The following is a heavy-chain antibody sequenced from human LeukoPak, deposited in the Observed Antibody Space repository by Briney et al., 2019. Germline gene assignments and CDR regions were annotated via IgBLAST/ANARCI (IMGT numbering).Heavy chain of an antibody. D-gene: IGHD5-18*01. Sequence: GGSLRLSCAASGFTVSSNYMSWVRQAPGKGLEWVSVIFSGGTTYYADSVKGRFTISRHNSENTLYLQMNSLRGEDTAVHYCARGVLGYSYGFDCWGQGTLVTVSS. CDR3: ARGVLGYSYGFDC. V-gene: IGHV3-53*04. CDR1: GFTVSSNY. CDR2: IFSGGTT. J-gene: IGHJ4*02.